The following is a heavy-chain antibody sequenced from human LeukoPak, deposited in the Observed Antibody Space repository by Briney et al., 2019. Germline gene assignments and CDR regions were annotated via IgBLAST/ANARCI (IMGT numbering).Heavy chain of an antibody. Sequence: PGGSLRLSCAASGFTFSTYAMSWVRQAPVKGLEWVSGISGSGDGTYYADSVKGRFTISRDNSKNTLYLQMNSLRAEDTAVYYCARRAASGTTDVWGQGTTVTVSS. CDR3: ARRAASGTTDV. V-gene: IGHV3-23*01. CDR2: ISGSGDGT. D-gene: IGHD1-7*01. J-gene: IGHJ6*02. CDR1: GFTFSTYA.